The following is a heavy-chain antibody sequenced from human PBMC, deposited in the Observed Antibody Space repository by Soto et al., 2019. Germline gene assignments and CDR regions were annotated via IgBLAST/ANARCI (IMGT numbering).Heavy chain of an antibody. Sequence: GASVKVSCKASGYTFTSYAMHWVRQAPGQRLEWMGWINAGNGNTKYSQKFQGRVTITRDTSASTAYMELSSLRSEDTAVYYCAGGDSGSYYNFDYWGLGTLVTVSS. CDR2: INAGNGNT. CDR3: AGGDSGSYYNFDY. V-gene: IGHV1-3*01. D-gene: IGHD1-26*01. CDR1: GYTFTSYA. J-gene: IGHJ4*02.